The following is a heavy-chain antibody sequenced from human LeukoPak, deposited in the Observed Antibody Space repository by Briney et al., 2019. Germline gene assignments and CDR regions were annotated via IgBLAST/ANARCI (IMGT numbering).Heavy chain of an antibody. CDR2: IWYDGSNK. D-gene: IGHD1-14*01. J-gene: IGHJ4*02. CDR1: GFSFSSYG. CDR3: AKDFASNPEHGPLDY. V-gene: IGHV3-33*03. Sequence: PGGSLRLSCAASGFSFSSYGMHWVRQAPGKGLEWVAIIWYDGSNKYYADSVKGRFTISRDNSKNTLHLQMDSLRAEDTAMYYCAKDFASNPEHGPLDYWGQGTLVTVSS.